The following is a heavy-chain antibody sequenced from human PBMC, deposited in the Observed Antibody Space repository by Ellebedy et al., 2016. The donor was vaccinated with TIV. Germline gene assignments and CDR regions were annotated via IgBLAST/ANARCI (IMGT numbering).Heavy chain of an antibody. CDR2: ISAYNGNT. D-gene: IGHD3-3*01. J-gene: IGHJ3*02. Sequence: ASVKVSCKASGYTFTSYGISWVRQAPGQGLEWMGWISAYNGNTNYAQKLQGRVTMTTDTSTSTAYMELRSLRSDDTAVYYCASDRFSLSDKIFGMIIIKDAFDIWGQGTMVTVSS. V-gene: IGHV1-18*01. CDR1: GYTFTSYG. CDR3: ASDRFSLSDKIFGMIIIKDAFDI.